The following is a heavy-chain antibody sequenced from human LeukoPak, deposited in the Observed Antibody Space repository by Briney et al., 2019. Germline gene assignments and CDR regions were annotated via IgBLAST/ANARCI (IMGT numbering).Heavy chain of an antibody. Sequence: GGSLSLSCAASGFTFSSYSMNWVRQAPGKGLEWVSSISSSSSYIYYADSVKGRFTISRDNAKNSLYLQMNSLRAEDTAVYYCARTVDTAMVIRYWGQGTLVTVSS. CDR1: GFTFSSYS. V-gene: IGHV3-21*01. CDR2: ISSSSSYI. D-gene: IGHD5-18*01. CDR3: ARTVDTAMVIRY. J-gene: IGHJ4*02.